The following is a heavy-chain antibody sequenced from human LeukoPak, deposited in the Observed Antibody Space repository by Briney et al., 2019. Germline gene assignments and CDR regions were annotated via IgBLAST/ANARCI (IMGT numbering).Heavy chain of an antibody. CDR2: ISSSSSYI. D-gene: IGHD4-17*01. V-gene: IGHV3-21*01. Sequence: GGFLRLSCAASGFTFSSYSMNWVRQAPGKGLEWVSSISSSSSYIYYADSVKGRFTISRDNAKNSLYLQMNSLRAEDTAVYYCARGADDYGDAFDIWGQGTMVTVSS. CDR3: ARGADDYGDAFDI. J-gene: IGHJ3*02. CDR1: GFTFSSYS.